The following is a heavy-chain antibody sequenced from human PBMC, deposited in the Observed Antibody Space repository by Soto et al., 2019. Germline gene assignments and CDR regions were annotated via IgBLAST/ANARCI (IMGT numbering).Heavy chain of an antibody. CDR1: GFTFSSYA. CDR2: ISYDGSNK. D-gene: IGHD3-10*01. V-gene: IGHV3-30-3*01. CDR3: ARDPRFYGSGSYSFDY. J-gene: IGHJ4*02. Sequence: GGSLRLSCAASGFTFSSYAMHWVRQAPGKGLEWVAVISYDGSNKYYADSVKGRFTISRDNSKNTLYLQMNSLRAEDTAVYYCARDPRFYGSGSYSFDYWGQGTLVTVSS.